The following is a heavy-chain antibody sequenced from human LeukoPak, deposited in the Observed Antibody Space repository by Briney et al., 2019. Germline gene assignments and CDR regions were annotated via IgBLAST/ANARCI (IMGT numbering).Heavy chain of an antibody. J-gene: IGHJ4*02. CDR1: GYTFTGYY. CDR3: ARYPIFGVVNYFDY. D-gene: IGHD3-3*01. V-gene: IGHV1-2*02. Sequence: ASVKVSCKASGYTFTGYYMHWVRQAPGQRLEWMGWINPNSGGTNYAQKFQGRVTMTRDTSISTAYMELSRLRSDDTAVYYCARYPIFGVVNYFDYWGQGTLVTVSS. CDR2: INPNSGGT.